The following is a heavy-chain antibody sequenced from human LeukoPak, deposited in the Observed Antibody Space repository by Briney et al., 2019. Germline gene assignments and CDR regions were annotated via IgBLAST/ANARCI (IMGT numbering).Heavy chain of an antibody. Sequence: MPSETLSLTCAVYGGSFSGYYWSWIRQPPGKGLEWIGEINHSGSTNYNPSLKSRVTISVATSKNQFSLKLSSVTAADTAVYYCARMSQDSSGWYGWLDPWGQGTLVTVSS. V-gene: IGHV4-34*01. D-gene: IGHD6-19*01. J-gene: IGHJ5*02. CDR2: INHSGST. CDR1: GGSFSGYY. CDR3: ARMSQDSSGWYGWLDP.